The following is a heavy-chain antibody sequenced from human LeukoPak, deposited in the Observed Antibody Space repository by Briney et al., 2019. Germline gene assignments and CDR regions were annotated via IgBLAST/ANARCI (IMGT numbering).Heavy chain of an antibody. CDR3: AKHPFIAVTVLEH. Sequence: GGSLRLSCAASAFSFDNFAMSWVRQAPGRGLEWIAAISDSGGDTYYAESIKGRFNIHRDNSKNTLYLQMNSLRADDTALYYCAKHPFIAVTVLEHWGQGTLVTVSS. CDR2: ISDSGGDT. J-gene: IGHJ4*02. V-gene: IGHV3-23*01. CDR1: AFSFDNFA. D-gene: IGHD6-19*01.